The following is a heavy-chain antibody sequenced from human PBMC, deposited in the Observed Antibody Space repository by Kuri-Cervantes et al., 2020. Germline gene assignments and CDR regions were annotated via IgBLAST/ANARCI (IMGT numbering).Heavy chain of an antibody. CDR2: IYSGGST. V-gene: IGHV3-66*01. CDR3: ATRILRKYYGEDY. J-gene: IGHJ4*02. CDR1: GFTVSSNY. Sequence: GGSLRLSCVASGFTVSSNYMSWVRQAPGKGLEWVSIIYSGGSTFYADSVKGRFTISRDNAKNSLYLQMNSLRAEDTAVYYCATRILRKYYGEDYWGQGTLVTVSS. D-gene: IGHD3-3*01.